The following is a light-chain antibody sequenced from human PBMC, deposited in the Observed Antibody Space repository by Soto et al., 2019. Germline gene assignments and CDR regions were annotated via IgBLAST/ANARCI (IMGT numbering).Light chain of an antibody. CDR2: EVS. CDR1: SSDVGGYNY. J-gene: IGLJ1*01. V-gene: IGLV2-8*01. CDR3: ISYTISITL. Sequence: HSVLTQPPSASGSPGQSVTISCTGTSSDVGGYNYVSWYQQHPGKAPKLMIYEVSKRPSGVPDRFSGSKSGNTASLTVSALQTEDEADYYCISYTISITLFVTGSMVTV.